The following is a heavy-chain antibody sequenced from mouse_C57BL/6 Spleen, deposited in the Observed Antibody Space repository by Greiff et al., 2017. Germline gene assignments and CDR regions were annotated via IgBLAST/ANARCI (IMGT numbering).Heavy chain of an antibody. CDR2: ISSGGSYT. Sequence: DVMLVESGGDLVKPGGSLKLSCAASGFTFSSYGMSWVRPTPDKRLEWVATISSGGSYTYYPDSVKGRFTISRDKAKNTLYLQMSSLKSEDTAMYYCARQGSSYDYYAMDYWGQGTSVTVSS. CDR3: ARQGSSYDYYAMDY. J-gene: IGHJ4*01. D-gene: IGHD1-1*01. CDR1: GFTFSSYG. V-gene: IGHV5-6*02.